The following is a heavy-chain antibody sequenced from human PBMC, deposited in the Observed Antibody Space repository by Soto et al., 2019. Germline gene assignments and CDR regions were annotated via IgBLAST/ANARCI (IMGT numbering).Heavy chain of an antibody. CDR1: GFTFSSSA. Sequence: GSLRLSCAASGFTFSSSAMHWVRQAPGKGLEWVSRISDSGDNTYYADSVKGRFTISRDNSKNTLYVQMNSLRAEDTAVYYCAKGGVAVPTRYFDLWGRGTLVTVSS. CDR2: ISDSGDNT. CDR3: AKGGVAVPTRYFDL. V-gene: IGHV3-23*01. J-gene: IGHJ2*01. D-gene: IGHD5-12*01.